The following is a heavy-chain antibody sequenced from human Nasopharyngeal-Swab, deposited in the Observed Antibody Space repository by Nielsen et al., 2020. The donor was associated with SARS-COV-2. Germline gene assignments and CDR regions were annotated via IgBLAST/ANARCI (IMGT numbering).Heavy chain of an antibody. CDR3: AGDPRLRYFDY. Sequence: WIRQPPGKGLEWVSVISGSGITTYYADSVKGRFTISRDNSKNTLYLQMNSLRAEDRAIYYCAGDPRLRYFDYWGQGTLVTVSS. J-gene: IGHJ4*02. CDR2: ISGSGITT. V-gene: IGHV3-23*01. D-gene: IGHD3-16*01.